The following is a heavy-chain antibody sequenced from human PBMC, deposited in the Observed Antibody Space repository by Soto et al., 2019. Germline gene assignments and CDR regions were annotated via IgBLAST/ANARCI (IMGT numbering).Heavy chain of an antibody. CDR1: GFTFSSSA. J-gene: IGHJ4*02. CDR2: ISGSGGST. CDR3: AKGGYYYDSSGHFDY. Sequence: GGSLRLSCAASGFTFSSSAMSWILQAPGKGLEWVSAISGSGGSTYYADSVKGRFTISRDNSKNTLYLQMNSLRAEDTAVYYCAKGGYYYDSSGHFDYWGQGTLVTVSS. D-gene: IGHD3-22*01. V-gene: IGHV3-23*01.